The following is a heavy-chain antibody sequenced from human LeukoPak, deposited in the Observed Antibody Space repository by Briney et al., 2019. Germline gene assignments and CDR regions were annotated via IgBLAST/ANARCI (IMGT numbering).Heavy chain of an antibody. CDR2: ISAYNGNT. D-gene: IGHD3-22*01. Sequence: GASVKVSCKASGYTFTSYGISWVRQAPGQGLEWMGWISAYNGNTNYAQKLQGRVTMTTDTSTSTAYMELRSLRSDDTAVYYCAREGPYDSSGYSIYWGQGTLVTVSS. V-gene: IGHV1-18*01. CDR3: AREGPYDSSGYSIY. CDR1: GYTFTSYG. J-gene: IGHJ4*02.